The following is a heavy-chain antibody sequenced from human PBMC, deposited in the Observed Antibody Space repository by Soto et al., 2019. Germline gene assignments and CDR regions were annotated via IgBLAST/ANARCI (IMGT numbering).Heavy chain of an antibody. V-gene: IGHV1-3*01. D-gene: IGHD6-13*01. CDR3: ARVKGQQLARPAFDY. CDR2: INAGNGNT. Sequence: ASVKVSCKASGYTFTSYAMHWVRQAPGQRLEWMGWINAGNGNTKYSQKFQGRVTITRDTSASTAYMELGSLRSEDTAVYYCARVKGQQLARPAFDYWGQGTLVTVSS. J-gene: IGHJ4*02. CDR1: GYTFTSYA.